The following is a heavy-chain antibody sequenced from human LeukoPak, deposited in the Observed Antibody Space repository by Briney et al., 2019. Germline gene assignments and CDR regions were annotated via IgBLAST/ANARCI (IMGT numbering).Heavy chain of an antibody. V-gene: IGHV3-9*01. CDR3: AGEKSTRGWELRTPLDY. D-gene: IGHD1-26*01. J-gene: IGHJ4*02. CDR1: GFTFDDYA. CDR2: ISWNSGSI. Sequence: HPGGSLRLSCAASGFTFDDYAMHWVRQAPGKGLEWVSGISWNSGSIGYADSVKGRFTIPRDNAKNSLYPQMNSLRAEDTAVYYCAGEKSTRGWELRTPLDYWGQGTLVTVSS.